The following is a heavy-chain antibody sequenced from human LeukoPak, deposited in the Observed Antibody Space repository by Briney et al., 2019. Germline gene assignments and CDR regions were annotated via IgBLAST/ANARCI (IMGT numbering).Heavy chain of an antibody. CDR1: SASVSCYY. V-gene: IGHV4-59*02. CDR2: ISNSGSP. CDR3: ARGGAGPLRD. J-gene: IGHJ4*02. Sequence: SETLSLTCTVSSASVSCYYWSWVRQPPGGGLEWIGYISNSGSPSYNPSFKSRVTFSADTSKNHLSLKLNSVTPADTAVYFCARGGAGPLRDWGQGTLVTVSS. D-gene: IGHD3-16*01.